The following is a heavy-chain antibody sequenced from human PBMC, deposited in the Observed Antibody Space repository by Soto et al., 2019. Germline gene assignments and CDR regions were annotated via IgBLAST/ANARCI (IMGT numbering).Heavy chain of an antibody. D-gene: IGHD3-22*01. J-gene: IGHJ2*01. CDR1: DGSISSFY. CDR2: FYYSGGA. Sequence: QVQLQESGPGLVKSSETLSLTCSVSDGSISSFYWSWIRQPPGKGLEWIGYFYYSGGANYNPSLKSRVTIAADTSKNQFSVSLNSVTAADTAVYFCARLVVVMNDWYFDLWGRGTLVTVAS. V-gene: IGHV4-59*01. CDR3: ARLVVVMNDWYFDL.